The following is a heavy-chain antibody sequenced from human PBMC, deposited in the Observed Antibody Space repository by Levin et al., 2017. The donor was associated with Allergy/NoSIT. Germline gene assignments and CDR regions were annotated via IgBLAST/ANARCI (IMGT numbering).Heavy chain of an antibody. CDR3: ARDIKVATAYYYYYGMDV. CDR1: GGTFRSNG. CDR2: IIPIFATA. J-gene: IGHJ6*02. D-gene: IGHD1-1*01. V-gene: IGHV1-69*01. Sequence: KISCKASGGTFRSNGISWVRQAPGQGLEWMGGIIPIFATANYPQKFQGRVRITADESTTTAYLELSSLRTGDTAVYYCARDIKVATAYYYYYGMDVWGQGTTVTVSS.